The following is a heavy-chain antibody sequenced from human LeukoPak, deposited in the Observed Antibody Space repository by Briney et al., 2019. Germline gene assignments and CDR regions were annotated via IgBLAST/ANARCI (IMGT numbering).Heavy chain of an antibody. D-gene: IGHD2-15*01. CDR1: GFTFSSYS. V-gene: IGHV3-48*01. J-gene: IGHJ6*02. Sequence: GGSLRLSCAASGFTFSSYSMNWVRQAPGKGLEWVSYISSSSSTIYYADSVKGRFTISRDNSKNTLYLQMNSLRAEDTAVYYCAKAPNVRYCSGGSCYGMDVWGQGTTVTVSS. CDR3: AKAPNVRYCSGGSCYGMDV. CDR2: ISSSSSTI.